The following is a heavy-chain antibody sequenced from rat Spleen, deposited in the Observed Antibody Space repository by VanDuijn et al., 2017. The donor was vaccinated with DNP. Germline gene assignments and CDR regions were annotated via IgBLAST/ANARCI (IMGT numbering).Heavy chain of an antibody. J-gene: IGHJ2*01. CDR3: ARGGSYDY. V-gene: IGHV5-58*01. Sequence: EVQLVETGGGLVQPGRSLKLSCVASGFTFSNYWMYWIRQAPGKGLEWVASINTDGGITYYPDSVKGRFTISRDNAENTIYLQMNSLRSEDTATYYCARGGSYDYWGQGVMVTVSS. CDR1: GFTFSNYW. CDR2: INTDGGIT. D-gene: IGHD1-3*01.